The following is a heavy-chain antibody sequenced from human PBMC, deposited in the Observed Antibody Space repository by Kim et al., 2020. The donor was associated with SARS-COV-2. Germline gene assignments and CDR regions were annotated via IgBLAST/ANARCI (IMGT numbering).Heavy chain of an antibody. CDR3: ARDLPIAVAGTYDYYGMDV. V-gene: IGHV3-30*04. CDR2: ISYDGSNK. Sequence: GGSLRLSCAASGFTFSSYAMHWVRQAPGKGLEWVAVISYDGSNKYYADSVKGRFTISRDNSKNTLYLQMNSLRAEDTAVYYCARDLPIAVAGTYDYYGMDVWGQGTTVTVSS. D-gene: IGHD6-19*01. CDR1: GFTFSSYA. J-gene: IGHJ6*02.